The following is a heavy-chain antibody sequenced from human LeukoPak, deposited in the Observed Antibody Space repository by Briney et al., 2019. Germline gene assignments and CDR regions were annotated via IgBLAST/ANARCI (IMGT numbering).Heavy chain of an antibody. D-gene: IGHD3-10*01. V-gene: IGHV1-46*01. CDR2: INPSGGST. CDR1: GYTFTSYY. CDR3: ARGRLRVRGVTGIFDY. J-gene: IGHJ4*02. Sequence: GASVKVSCKASGYTFTSYYMHWVRQAPGQGLEWMGLINPSGGSTSYAQKFQGRVTMTRDTSTGTVYMELSSLRSEDTAVYYCARGRLRVRGVTGIFDYWGQGTLVTVSS.